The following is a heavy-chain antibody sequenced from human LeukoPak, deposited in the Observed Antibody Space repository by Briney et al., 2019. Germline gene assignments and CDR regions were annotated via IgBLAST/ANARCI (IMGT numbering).Heavy chain of an antibody. CDR3: ARARNYDFWSGYLYYFDY. CDR1: GGSFSGYY. V-gene: IGHV4-34*01. Sequence: SETLSLTCAVYGGSFSGYYWSWIRQPPGKGLEWIGEINHSGSTNYNPSLKSRATISVDTSKNQFSLKLSSVTAADTAVYYCARARNYDFWSGYLYYFDYWGQGTLVTVSS. CDR2: INHSGST. D-gene: IGHD3-3*01. J-gene: IGHJ4*02.